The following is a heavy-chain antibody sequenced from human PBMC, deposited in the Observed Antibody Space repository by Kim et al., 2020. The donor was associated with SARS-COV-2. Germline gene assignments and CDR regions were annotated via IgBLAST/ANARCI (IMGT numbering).Heavy chain of an antibody. V-gene: IGHV4-34*01. CDR1: GGSFSGYY. CDR3: SRGRGRVVVLVDAHSCHW. J-gene: IGHJ5*01. CDR2: INHSGST. Sequence: SETLSLTCAVYGGSFSGYYWSWIRQPPGKGLEWIWEINHSGSTNYNPSLKSRVIIIVDTTNKQFLLQLSSVTAADTAVYYCSRGRGRVVVLVDAHSCHW. D-gene: IGHD2-15*01.